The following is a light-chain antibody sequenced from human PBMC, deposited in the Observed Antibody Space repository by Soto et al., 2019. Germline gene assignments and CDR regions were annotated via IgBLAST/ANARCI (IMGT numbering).Light chain of an antibody. V-gene: IGLV1-40*01. J-gene: IGLJ1*01. Sequence: QPVLTQPPSVSGAPGQRVTISCTGSSSNIGAVYGVHWYQQLPGTAPKLLIYDNNNRPSGVPDRFSGSKSGTSASLAITGLQAEDEADYYCQSYDNSLSGHVFGTGTKLTVL. CDR2: DNN. CDR1: SSNIGAVYG. CDR3: QSYDNSLSGHV.